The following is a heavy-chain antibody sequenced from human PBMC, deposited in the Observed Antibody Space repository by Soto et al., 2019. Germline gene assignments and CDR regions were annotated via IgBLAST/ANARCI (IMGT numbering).Heavy chain of an antibody. D-gene: IGHD2-2*01. CDR2: MNPNSGNT. Sequence: GASVKVSCKASGYTFTSYDINWVRQATGQGLEWMGWMNPNSGNTGYAQKFQGRVTMTRNTSISTAYMELSSLRSEDTAVYYCARDFAGIVVVPAAGYNWFDPWGQGTLVTVSS. J-gene: IGHJ5*02. CDR3: ARDFAGIVVVPAAGYNWFDP. V-gene: IGHV1-8*01. CDR1: GYTFTSYD.